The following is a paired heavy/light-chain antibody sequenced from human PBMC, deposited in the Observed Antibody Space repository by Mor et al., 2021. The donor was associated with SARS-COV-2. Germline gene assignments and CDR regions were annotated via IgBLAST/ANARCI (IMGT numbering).Light chain of an antibody. V-gene: IGKV3-15*01. CDR2: GAS. J-gene: IGKJ5*01. CDR1: QSISSN. CDR3: QQYDSWPST. Sequence: EIVMTQSPATLSVSPGERVTLSCRASQSISSNLAWNQQKPGQAPRLLIYGASTRATGIPARFSGSGSGTEFTLTINSLQSDDFAIYYCQQYDSWPSTFGQGTRLEIK.
Heavy chain of an antibody. D-gene: IGHD3-10*01. V-gene: IGHV2-5*02. CDR2: IYWDGDK. Sequence: QITLKESGPTVVKPTQTLTLTCTFSGFTLTTSGEGVGWVRQAPGRALEWLALIYWDGDKRYSPSLRTRLTITKDTSKKQVVLSMTGMDPVDTATYYCVHRLTYYSNSGGDYIEEWGQGTLVAVSS. J-gene: IGHJ4*02. CDR3: VHRLTYYSNSGGDYIEE. CDR1: GFTLTTSGEG.